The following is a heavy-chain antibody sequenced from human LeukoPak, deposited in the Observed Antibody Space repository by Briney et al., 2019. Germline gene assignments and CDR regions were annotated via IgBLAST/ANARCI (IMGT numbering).Heavy chain of an antibody. V-gene: IGHV3-21*01. CDR2: TSSSSSYI. CDR1: GFTFSSYS. D-gene: IGHD4-17*01. CDR3: ARSYGDYVDCFDY. J-gene: IGHJ4*02. Sequence: GGSLRLSCAASGFTFSSYSMNWVRQAPGKGLEWVSSTSSSSSYIYYADSVKGRFTISRDNAKNSLYLQMNSLRAEDTAVYYCARSYGDYVDCFDYWGQGTLVTVSS.